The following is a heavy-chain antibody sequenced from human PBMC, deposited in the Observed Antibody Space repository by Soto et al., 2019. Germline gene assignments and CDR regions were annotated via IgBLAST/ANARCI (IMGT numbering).Heavy chain of an antibody. Sequence: GGSLRLSCAASGFSFSSFGMHWVRQAPGKGLEWVALIAYEGSNIYYADSVRGRFTISRDNSKNTLYLQMNSLRAEDTAMYYCAKDRYCSGGNCYYDAFDIWGQGTMVTVSS. V-gene: IGHV3-30*18. CDR1: GFSFSSFG. D-gene: IGHD2-15*01. J-gene: IGHJ3*02. CDR3: AKDRYCSGGNCYYDAFDI. CDR2: IAYEGSNI.